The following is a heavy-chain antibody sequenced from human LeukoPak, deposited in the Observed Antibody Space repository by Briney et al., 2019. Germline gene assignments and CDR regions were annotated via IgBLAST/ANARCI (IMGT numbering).Heavy chain of an antibody. CDR2: IYYSGST. V-gene: IGHV4-31*11. D-gene: IGHD6-13*01. J-gene: IGHJ4*02. Sequence: SETLSLTCAVYGGSFTGYYWSWIRQHPGKGLEWIGYIYYSGSTYYNPSLKSRVTISVDTSKNQFSLKLSSVTAADTAVYYCARDLGAAGTLWGQGTLVTVSS. CDR1: GGSFTGYY. CDR3: ARDLGAAGTL.